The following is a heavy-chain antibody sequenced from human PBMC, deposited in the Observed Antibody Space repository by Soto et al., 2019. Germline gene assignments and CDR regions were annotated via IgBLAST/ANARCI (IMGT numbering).Heavy chain of an antibody. CDR1: GGSFSGYY. CDR3: ARGRKDYDYIWGSYRFDY. D-gene: IGHD3-16*02. J-gene: IGHJ4*02. CDR2: VNHSGST. Sequence: SETLSLTCAVYGGSFSGYYWSWIRQPPGKGLAWIGEVNHSGSTNYNPSLKSRVTISVDTSKNQFSLKLSSVTAADTAVYYCARGRKDYDYIWGSYRFDYWGQGTLVTVS. V-gene: IGHV4-34*01.